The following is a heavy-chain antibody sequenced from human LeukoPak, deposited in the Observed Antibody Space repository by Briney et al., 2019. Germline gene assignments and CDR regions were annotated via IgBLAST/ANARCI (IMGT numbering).Heavy chain of an antibody. J-gene: IGHJ4*02. V-gene: IGHV3-49*03. CDR1: GFTFGDYA. Sequence: PGGSLRLSCTASGFTFGDYAMSWFRQAPGKGLEWVGFIRSKAYGGTTEYAASVKGRFTISRDDSKSIAYLQMNSLKTEDTAVYYCTRTEEGFSGQWFADFDYWGQGTLVTVSS. CDR2: IRSKAYGGTT. D-gene: IGHD3-22*01. CDR3: TRTEEGFSGQWFADFDY.